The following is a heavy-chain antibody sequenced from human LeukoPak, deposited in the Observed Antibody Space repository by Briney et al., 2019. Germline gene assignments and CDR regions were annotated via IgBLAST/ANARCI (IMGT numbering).Heavy chain of an antibody. V-gene: IGHV3-48*04. CDR1: GFSFSSYS. J-gene: IGHJ6*02. CDR2: ISHTGSTM. CDR3: AIPPLSGTGSSRPLAEMDV. Sequence: PGGSLRLSCAASGFSFSSYSMSWVRQAPGKGLEWVSYISHTGSTMSYADSVKGRFTISRDNARNSLYLQMNSLRAEDTAVYYCAIPPLSGTGSSRPLAEMDVWAPGTTVTVSS. D-gene: IGHD3-10*01.